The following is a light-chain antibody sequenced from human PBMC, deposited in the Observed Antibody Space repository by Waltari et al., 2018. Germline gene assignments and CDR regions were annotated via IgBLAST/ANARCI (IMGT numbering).Light chain of an antibody. CDR1: QSILYTSNNKNY. Sequence: EIVMTQSPESLAVSLGETATIPCKSSQSILYTSNNKNYLAWYQQKPGQPPRLLIYWASSRDSGVPDRFSGSWSGTDFTLTISSLQAEDVAVYYCQQYFDNPRTFGQGTRLEIK. V-gene: IGKV4-1*01. J-gene: IGKJ2*01. CDR3: QQYFDNPRT. CDR2: WAS.